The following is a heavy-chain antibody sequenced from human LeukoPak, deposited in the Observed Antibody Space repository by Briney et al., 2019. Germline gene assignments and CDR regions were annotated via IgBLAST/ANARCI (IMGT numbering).Heavy chain of an antibody. J-gene: IGHJ4*02. CDR2: IYYSGST. V-gene: IGHV4-59*12. D-gene: IGHD6-6*01. CDR3: AGRAARDY. CDR1: GGSISSYY. Sequence: SETLSLTCTVSGGSISSYYWSWIRQPPGKGLEWIGYIYYSGSTYYNPSLKSRVTISVDRSKNQFSLKLSSVTAADTAVYYCAGRAARDYWGQGTLVTVSS.